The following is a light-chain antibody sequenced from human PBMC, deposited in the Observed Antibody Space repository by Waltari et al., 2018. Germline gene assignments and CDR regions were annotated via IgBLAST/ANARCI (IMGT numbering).Light chain of an antibody. CDR3: GAWDGTLSALL. V-gene: IGLV1-47*01. J-gene: IGLJ2*01. Sequence: QSVLTQPPSVSGDPGQTVIISCTGSSSNIGSYSVYWYQHFPGMAPKVLIYDNSVRPSGFSGRFSGSKSGSSASLTISGVLPGDEADYYCGAWDGTLSALLFGGGTRLTVL. CDR2: DNS. CDR1: SSNIGSYS.